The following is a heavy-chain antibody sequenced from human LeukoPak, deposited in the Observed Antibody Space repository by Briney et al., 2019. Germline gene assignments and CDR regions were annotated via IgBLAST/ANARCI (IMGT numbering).Heavy chain of an antibody. V-gene: IGHV3-21*04. J-gene: IGHJ4*02. CDR3: AVRGYSYAPY. D-gene: IGHD5-18*01. CDR2: ISSSSSYI. CDR1: GFTFCSYS. Sequence: GGSLSLSWAASGFTFCSYSMNWVRQAPGKGLEWVSSISSSSSYIYYADSVKGRFTISRDNAKNTLYLQMNSLRAEDTAVYYCAVRGYSYAPYWGQETLVTVSS.